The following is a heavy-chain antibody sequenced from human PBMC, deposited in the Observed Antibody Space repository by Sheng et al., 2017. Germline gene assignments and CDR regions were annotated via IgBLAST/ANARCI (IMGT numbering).Heavy chain of an antibody. CDR2: IWYDGSNK. D-gene: IGHD6-13*01. Sequence: QVQLVESGGGVVQPGRSLRLSCAASGFTFSSYGMHWVRQAPGKGLEWVAVIWYDGSNKYYADSVKGRFTISRDNSKNTLYLQMNRLRAEDTAVYYCARDISGYSSSWSNWFDPWGQGTLVTV. J-gene: IGHJ5*02. CDR1: GFTFSSYG. V-gene: IGHV3-33*01. CDR3: ARDISGYSSSWSNWFDP.